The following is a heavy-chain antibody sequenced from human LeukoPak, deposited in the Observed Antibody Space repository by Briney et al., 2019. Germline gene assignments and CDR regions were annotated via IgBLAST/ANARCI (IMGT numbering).Heavy chain of an antibody. CDR1: GFTFSTSA. Sequence: GGSLRLSCAASGFTFSTSAMSWVRQAPGTGLEWVSAISGSGDSTYYADSVKGRFTISRDSSKNTLFLHMNTLRAEDTAIYYCAKDRTVGASYWYFDLWGRGTLVTVSS. CDR2: ISGSGDST. J-gene: IGHJ2*01. CDR3: AKDRTVGASYWYFDL. D-gene: IGHD1-26*01. V-gene: IGHV3-23*01.